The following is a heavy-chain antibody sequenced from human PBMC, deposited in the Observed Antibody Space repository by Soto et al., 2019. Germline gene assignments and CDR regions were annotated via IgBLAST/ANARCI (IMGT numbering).Heavy chain of an antibody. Sequence: QITLKESGPTLVRPTQTLTLTCTVSGFSLDTWGVVVGWIRQSPGKAPEWLALIYWDDDKRYSPSLKNRLTITKDTSKNQVVLTLTNMDPVDTVTYYCARALGSWGSYYFDHWGQGTLVTVSS. CDR2: IYWDDDK. CDR1: GFSLDTWGVV. CDR3: ARALGSWGSYYFDH. V-gene: IGHV2-5*02. J-gene: IGHJ4*02. D-gene: IGHD3-16*01.